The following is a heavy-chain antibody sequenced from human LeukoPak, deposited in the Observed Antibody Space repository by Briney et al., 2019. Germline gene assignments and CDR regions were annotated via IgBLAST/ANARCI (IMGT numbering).Heavy chain of an antibody. CDR3: ARPHCSSLSCYGYGMDV. J-gene: IGHJ6*02. CDR1: GFTFSTYD. V-gene: IGHV3-48*03. Sequence: GGSLRLSCAASGFTFSTYDMNWVRQAPGKGLEWVSYISSSGSTIYYADSVKGRFTISRDNAKNSLYLQMNSLRAEDTAVYYCARPHCSSLSCYGYGMDVWGQGTTVTVSS. D-gene: IGHD2-2*01. CDR2: ISSSGSTI.